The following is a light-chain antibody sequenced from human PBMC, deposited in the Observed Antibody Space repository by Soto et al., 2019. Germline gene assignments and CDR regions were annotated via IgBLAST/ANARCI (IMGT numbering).Light chain of an antibody. CDR3: SSYTSSSTLWV. CDR2: DVS. V-gene: IGLV2-14*01. J-gene: IGLJ1*01. CDR1: SSDVGGYNY. Sequence: QSVLTRPASVSGSPGQSITISCTGTSSDVGGYNYVSWYQQHPGKAPKLMIYDVSNRPSGVSNRFSGSKSGNTASLTISGLQAEDEADYYCSSYTSSSTLWVFGTGTKVTVL.